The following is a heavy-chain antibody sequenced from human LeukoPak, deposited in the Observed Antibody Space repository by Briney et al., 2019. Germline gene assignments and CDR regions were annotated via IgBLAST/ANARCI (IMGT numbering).Heavy chain of an antibody. J-gene: IGHJ3*02. CDR2: INHSGST. CDR3: ARDLIADYVWGSYRYSDAFDI. CDR1: GGSFSGYY. Sequence: SETLSLTCAVYGGSFSGYYWSWIRQSPGKGLEWIGEINHSGSTNYNPSLKSRVTISVDTSKNQFSLKLSSVTAADTAVYYCARDLIADYVWGSYRYSDAFDIWGQGTMVTVSS. D-gene: IGHD3-16*02. V-gene: IGHV4-34*01.